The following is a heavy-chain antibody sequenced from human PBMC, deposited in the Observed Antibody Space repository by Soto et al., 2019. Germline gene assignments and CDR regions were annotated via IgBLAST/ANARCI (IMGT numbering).Heavy chain of an antibody. V-gene: IGHV4-4*02. D-gene: IGHD3-3*01. J-gene: IGHJ4*02. Sequence: QVHLQESGPGLVKPAGTLSLTCGVSGGSINTTHWWSWVRQPPGKTLEWIGQIYHSGTTNINPSHKSRVTISLDKSKNEFSLRLNSVTAADTARYYCARGKPYYDFCGSYPIFDYGGPGTLVTVSS. CDR3: ARGKPYYDFCGSYPIFDY. CDR1: GGSINTTHW. CDR2: IYHSGTT.